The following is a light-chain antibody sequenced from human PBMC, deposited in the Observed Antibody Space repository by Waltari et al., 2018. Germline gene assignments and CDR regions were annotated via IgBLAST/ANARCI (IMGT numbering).Light chain of an antibody. Sequence: EIVMTQSPAPLSVSPGERATLSCRASQRVSSNLAWYQQKPGQAPRLLIYGASTRATGIPARFSGSGSGTEFTLTISSLQSEDFAVYYCQQYNNWPPGTFGQGTKLEIK. CDR1: QRVSSN. V-gene: IGKV3D-15*01. CDR3: QQYNNWPPGT. CDR2: GAS. J-gene: IGKJ2*01.